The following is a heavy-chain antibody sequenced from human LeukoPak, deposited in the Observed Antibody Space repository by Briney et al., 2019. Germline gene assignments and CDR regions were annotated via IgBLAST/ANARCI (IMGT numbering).Heavy chain of an antibody. CDR2: MNPNSGNT. D-gene: IGHD3-3*01. J-gene: IGHJ3*02. V-gene: IGHV1-8*01. CDR3: ARVTYYDFWSGYLSYENAFDI. CDR1: GYTFTSYD. Sequence: ASVKVSCKASGYTFTSYDIHWVRQATGQGLEWMGWMNPNSGNTGYAQKFQGRVTMTRNTSISTAYMELSSLRSEDTAVYYCARVTYYDFWSGYLSYENAFDIWGQGTMVTVSS.